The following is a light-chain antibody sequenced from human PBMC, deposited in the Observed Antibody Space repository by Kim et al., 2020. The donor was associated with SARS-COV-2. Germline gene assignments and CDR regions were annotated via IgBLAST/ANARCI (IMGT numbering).Light chain of an antibody. CDR2: EDN. Sequence: TVTTACTRSSGSIASNYVQWYQQRPGSAPTTVIYEDNQRPSGVPDRFSGSIDSSSNSASLTLSGLKTEDEADYYCQSYDSRMGVFGRGTQLTVL. CDR1: SGSIASNY. CDR3: QSYDSRMGV. J-gene: IGLJ2*01. V-gene: IGLV6-57*03.